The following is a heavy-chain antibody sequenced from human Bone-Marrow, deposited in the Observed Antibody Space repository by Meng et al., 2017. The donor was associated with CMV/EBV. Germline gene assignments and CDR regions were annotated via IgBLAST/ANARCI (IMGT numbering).Heavy chain of an antibody. CDR1: GFSFSDYY. CDR3: AGAPYCGDECYSDY. D-gene: IGHD2-21*01. CDR2: ISRSGNTI. J-gene: IGHJ4*02. Sequence: GESLKISCAASGFSFSDYYMSWIRQAPGKGLEWVSYISRSGNTIYYADSVKGRFTISRDNAKKSLYLQMKGLRAEDTAVYYCAGAPYCGDECYSDYWGQGTGVTGSS. V-gene: IGHV3-11*01.